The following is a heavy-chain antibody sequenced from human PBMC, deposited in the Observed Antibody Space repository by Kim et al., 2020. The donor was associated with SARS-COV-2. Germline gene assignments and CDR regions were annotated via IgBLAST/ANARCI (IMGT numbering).Heavy chain of an antibody. CDR1: GYTFDTYS. J-gene: IGHJ5*02. V-gene: IGHV1-3*01. CDR2: INGGNGNT. CDR3: AREGSWSYNWFDP. Sequence: ASVKVSCKASGYTFDTYSLYWVRQAPGQRFEWMGWINGGNGNTRYSQNFQGRVTITRDTSATTAYMELSSLTSKDTAVYYCAREGSWSYNWFDPWGQGTLVTVSS. D-gene: IGHD3-10*01.